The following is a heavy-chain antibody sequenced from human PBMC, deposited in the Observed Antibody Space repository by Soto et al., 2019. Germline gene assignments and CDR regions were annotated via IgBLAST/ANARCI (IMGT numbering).Heavy chain of an antibody. J-gene: IGHJ4*02. Sequence: EVQLVESGGGLVQPGRSLRLSCAASGFTFDDYAMHWVRQAPGKGLEWVSGISWNSGSIGYADSVKGRFTISRDNAKNYLYLQMNSLRAEDTALYYCAKGQIAAAGSGVDYWGQGTLVTVSS. CDR3: AKGQIAAAGSGVDY. D-gene: IGHD6-13*01. CDR2: ISWNSGSI. V-gene: IGHV3-9*01. CDR1: GFTFDDYA.